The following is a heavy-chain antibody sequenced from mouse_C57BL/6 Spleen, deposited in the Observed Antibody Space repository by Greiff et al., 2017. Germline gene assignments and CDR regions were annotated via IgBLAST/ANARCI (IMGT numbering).Heavy chain of an antibody. D-gene: IGHD1-1*01. CDR1: GYTFTSYD. Sequence: VKLQQSGPELVKPGASVKLSCKASGYTFTSYDINWVKQRPGQGLEWIGWIYHRDGSTKYNEKFKGKATLTVDTSSSTADMELHSLTSEDSAVYFCANYYGETWFAYWGQGTLVTVSA. CDR3: ANYYGETWFAY. CDR2: IYHRDGST. J-gene: IGHJ3*01. V-gene: IGHV1-85*01.